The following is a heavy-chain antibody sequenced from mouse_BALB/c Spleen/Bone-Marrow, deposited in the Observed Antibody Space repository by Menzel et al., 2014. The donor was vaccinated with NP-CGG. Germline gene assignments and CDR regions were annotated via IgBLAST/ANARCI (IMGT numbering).Heavy chain of an antibody. J-gene: IGHJ1*01. Sequence: EVQLVESGPELVKPGASVKISCKASGYKFXDYNMHWVKQSHGKSLEWIGYIYPYNGGTGYNQKFKSKATLTVDNSSSTAYMELRSLTSEDSAVYYCARGYSWYFDVWGAGTTVTVSS. V-gene: IGHV1S29*02. D-gene: IGHD2-3*01. CDR2: IYPYNGGT. CDR3: ARGYSWYFDV. CDR1: GYKFXDYN.